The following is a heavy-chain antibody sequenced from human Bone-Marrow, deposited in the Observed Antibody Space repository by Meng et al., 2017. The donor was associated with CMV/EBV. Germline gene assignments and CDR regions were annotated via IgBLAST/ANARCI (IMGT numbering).Heavy chain of an antibody. CDR3: AKDMFRYYFDY. J-gene: IGHJ4*02. Sequence: LALTCAASGFTFSSFGMHWVRQAPGEGLEWVAFIRYDGSDKYYADSVKGRFTISRDNSKNTLYLQNNSLRAEDSAVYYCAKDMFRYYFDYWGQGTLVTVSS. CDR2: IRYDGSDK. D-gene: IGHD3-10*02. V-gene: IGHV3-30*02. CDR1: GFTFSSFG.